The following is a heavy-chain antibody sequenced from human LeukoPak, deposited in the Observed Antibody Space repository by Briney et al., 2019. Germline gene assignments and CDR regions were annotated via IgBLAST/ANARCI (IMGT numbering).Heavy chain of an antibody. CDR3: ARQGLLGDYVWGSYRYTDY. CDR1: GGSFSGYY. V-gene: IGHV4-39*01. CDR2: IYYSGST. D-gene: IGHD3-16*02. J-gene: IGHJ4*02. Sequence: SETLSLTCAVSGGSFSGYYWGWIRQPPGKGLEWIGSIYYSGSTYYNPSLKSRVTISVDTSKNQFSLKLSSVTAADTAVYYCARQGLLGDYVWGSYRYTDYWGQGTLVTVSS.